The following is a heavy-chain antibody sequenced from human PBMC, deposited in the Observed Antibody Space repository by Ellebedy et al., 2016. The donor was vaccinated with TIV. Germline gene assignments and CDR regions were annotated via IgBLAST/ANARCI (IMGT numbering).Heavy chain of an antibody. CDR2: FDPEDGET. CDR3: ATDLPGVGYSSGWLTNY. V-gene: IGHV1-24*01. J-gene: IGHJ4*02. Sequence: AASVKVSCKVSGYTLTELSMHWVRQAPGKGLEWMGGFDPEDGETIYAQKFQGRVTMTEDTSTDTAYMELSSLRSEDTAVYYCATDLPGVGYSSGWLTNYWGQGTLVTVSS. CDR1: GYTLTELS. D-gene: IGHD6-19*01.